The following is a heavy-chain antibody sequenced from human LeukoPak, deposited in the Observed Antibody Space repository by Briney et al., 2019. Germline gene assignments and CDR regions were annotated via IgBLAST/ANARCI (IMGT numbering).Heavy chain of an antibody. Sequence: SETLSLTCTVSGASISSYYWTWIRQPPGKGPEWIGYIYYSGSTNYNPSLKSRVTISVDTSKNQFSLKLSSVTAVDTAVYYCARGRGWTKFDYWGQGTLVTVSS. CDR3: ARGRGWTKFDY. D-gene: IGHD6-19*01. J-gene: IGHJ4*02. CDR2: IYYSGST. V-gene: IGHV4-59*01. CDR1: GASISSYY.